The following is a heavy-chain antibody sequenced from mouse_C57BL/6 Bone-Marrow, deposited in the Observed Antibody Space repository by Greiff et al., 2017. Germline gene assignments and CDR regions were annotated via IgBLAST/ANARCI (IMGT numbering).Heavy chain of an antibody. D-gene: IGHD2-1*01. CDR3: ARSIFYSFAY. CDR1: GYTFTSYW. V-gene: IGHV1-61*01. Sequence: QVQLQQPGAELVRPGSSVKLSCKASGYTFTSYWMDWVKQRPGQGLEWIGNIYPSDSETHYNQKFKDKATLTVDKSSSTAYMQLSSLTSEDSAVYYCARSIFYSFAYWGQGTLVTVSA. J-gene: IGHJ3*01. CDR2: IYPSDSET.